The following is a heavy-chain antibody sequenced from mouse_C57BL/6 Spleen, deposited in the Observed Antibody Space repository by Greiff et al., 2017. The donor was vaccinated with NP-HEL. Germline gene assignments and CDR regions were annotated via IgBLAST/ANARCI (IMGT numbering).Heavy chain of an antibody. CDR3: ARDAGYPLYAMDY. CDR1: GYSITSGYY. J-gene: IGHJ4*01. Sequence: DVQLQESGPGLVKPSQSLSLTCSVTGYSITSGYYWNWIRQFPGNKLEWMGYISYDGSNNYNPSLKNRISITRDTSKNQFFLKLNSVTTEDTATYYCARDAGYPLYAMDYWGQGTSVTVSS. CDR2: ISYDGSN. D-gene: IGHD2-2*01. V-gene: IGHV3-6*01.